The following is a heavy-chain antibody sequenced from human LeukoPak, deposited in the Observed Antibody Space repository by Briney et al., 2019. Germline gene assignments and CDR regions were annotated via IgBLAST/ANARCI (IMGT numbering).Heavy chain of an antibody. D-gene: IGHD3-3*01. CDR1: GFPFSSFA. V-gene: IGHV3-30*18. CDR3: AKGRFLEWLLTFDY. Sequence: GRSLRLSCAASGFPFSSFAMHWVRQTPGKGLEWVAVISYDASNKYYAVSVRGRFTISRDNSKNTLYLQMNSLRAEDTAVYYCAKGRFLEWLLTFDYWGQGTLVTVSS. CDR2: ISYDASNK. J-gene: IGHJ4*02.